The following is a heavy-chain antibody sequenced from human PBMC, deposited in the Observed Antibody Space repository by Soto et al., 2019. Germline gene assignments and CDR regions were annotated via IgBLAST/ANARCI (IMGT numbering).Heavy chain of an antibody. Sequence: PSETLSLTCTVSGGSISSGGYYWSWIRQHPGKGLEWIGYIYYSGSTYYNPSLKSRVTISVDTSKNQFSLKLSSVTAADTAVYYCAREPLVGGYSYGLIDYWGQGTLVTVSS. CDR3: AREPLVGGYSYGLIDY. V-gene: IGHV4-31*03. CDR2: IYYSGST. J-gene: IGHJ4*02. D-gene: IGHD5-18*01. CDR1: GGSISSGGYY.